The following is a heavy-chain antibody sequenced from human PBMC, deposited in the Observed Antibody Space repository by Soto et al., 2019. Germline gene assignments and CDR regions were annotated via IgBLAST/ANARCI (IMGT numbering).Heavy chain of an antibody. Sequence: SETLSLTCAVSGGSISSGGYSWSWIRQPPGKGLEWIGYIYHSGSTYYNPSLKSRVTISVDRSKNQFSLKLSSVTAADTAAYYCARVTRAYYYGMDVWGQGTTVTVSS. CDR1: GGSISSGGYS. CDR2: IYHSGST. J-gene: IGHJ6*02. V-gene: IGHV4-30-2*01. CDR3: ARVTRAYYYGMDV.